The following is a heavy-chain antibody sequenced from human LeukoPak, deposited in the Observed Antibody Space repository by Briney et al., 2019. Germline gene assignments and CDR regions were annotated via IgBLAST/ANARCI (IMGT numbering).Heavy chain of an antibody. J-gene: IGHJ4*02. CDR3: ARTTFNTVTTVGVSDY. CDR2: ISAYNGNT. Sequence: ASVKVSCKASGYTFTSYGISWVRQAPGQGLEWMGWISAYNGNTNYAQKLQGRVTMTTDTSTSTAYMELRSLRSDDTAVYYCARTTFNTVTTVGVSDYWGQGTLVTVSS. CDR1: GYTFTSYG. D-gene: IGHD4-17*01. V-gene: IGHV1-18*01.